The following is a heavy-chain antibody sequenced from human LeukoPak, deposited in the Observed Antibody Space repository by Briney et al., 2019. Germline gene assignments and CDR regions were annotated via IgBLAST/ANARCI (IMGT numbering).Heavy chain of an antibody. Sequence: ASVKVSCKASGYTFTSYYMHWVRQPPGQGLEWMGIINPSGGSTSYAQKFQGRVTMTRDTSTSTVYMELSSLRSEDTAVYYCARVPRGMATNGEFDYWGQGTLVTVSS. D-gene: IGHD5-24*01. CDR1: GYTFTSYY. CDR3: ARVPRGMATNGEFDY. J-gene: IGHJ4*02. V-gene: IGHV1-46*01. CDR2: INPSGGST.